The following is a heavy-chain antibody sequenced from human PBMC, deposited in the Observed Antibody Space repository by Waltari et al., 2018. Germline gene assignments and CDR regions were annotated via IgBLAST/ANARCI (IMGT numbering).Heavy chain of an antibody. J-gene: IGHJ5*02. CDR1: GCSIRTNTPH. Sequence: QLQLQESGPGLVQPSETLSLTCPVSGCSIRTNTPHWGWIRPPPGQGMEWIGTVYYSGNTSYNMSLKSRVTISVDTSKNQFYLDLNSVTAADTAVYCCAGLGRISSSWERSYWFDPWGQGTLVTVSS. D-gene: IGHD6-13*01. CDR2: VYYSGNT. V-gene: IGHV4-39*01. CDR3: AGLGRISSSWERSYWFDP.